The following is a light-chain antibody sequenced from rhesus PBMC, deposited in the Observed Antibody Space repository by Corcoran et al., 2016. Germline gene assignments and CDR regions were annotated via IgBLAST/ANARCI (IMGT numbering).Light chain of an antibody. CDR1: QSLLDSEDGNTY. CDR3: MQALEFPLT. J-gene: IGKJ4*01. V-gene: IGKV2-104*01. Sequence: DIVMTQTPLSLPVTLGEPASISCRSSQSLLDSEDGNTYLEWDLQKPGQSPPLLIYEVSNRASGVPDRFSGSGSDTDFTLKISRVEAEDVGVYYCMQALEFPLTFGGGTKVELK. CDR2: EVS.